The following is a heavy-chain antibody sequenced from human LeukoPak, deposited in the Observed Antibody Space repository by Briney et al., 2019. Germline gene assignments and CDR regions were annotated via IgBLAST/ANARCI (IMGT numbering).Heavy chain of an antibody. CDR1: GFIFSNYG. CDR3: AVIVLVTASSAFDI. CDR2: NSYDGANK. D-gene: IGHD2-21*02. Sequence: PRRCLRLSCAASGFIFSNYGMHWVSHAPRKWLGLGAVNSYDGANKHYADSVRGRFAISRDNSKTTLYLQMNSLRPEDTAVYYCAVIVLVTASSAFDIWGQGTMVTVSS. V-gene: IGHV3-30*09. J-gene: IGHJ3*02.